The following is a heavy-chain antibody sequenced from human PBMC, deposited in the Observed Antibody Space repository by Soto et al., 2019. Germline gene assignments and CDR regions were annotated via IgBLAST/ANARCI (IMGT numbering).Heavy chain of an antibody. CDR1: GGSLRSGGYY. CDR3: ARDVRFDAAFDI. Sequence: QVQLQESGPGLVKPSQTLSLTCTVSGGSLRSGGYYWSWIRQHPGKGLEWIGHIYYSGSTYYNPSLKSRVNISVDTSKNQFSLKLSSVTAADTAVYYCARDVRFDAAFDIWGQGTMVTVSS. J-gene: IGHJ3*02. CDR2: IYYSGST. D-gene: IGHD3-10*01. V-gene: IGHV4-31*03.